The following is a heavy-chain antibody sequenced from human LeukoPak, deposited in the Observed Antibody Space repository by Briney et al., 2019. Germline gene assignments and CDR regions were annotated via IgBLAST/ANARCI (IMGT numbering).Heavy chain of an antibody. D-gene: IGHD6-19*01. CDR2: ISSDGNNE. V-gene: IGHV3-30-3*01. Sequence: GGSLRLSCAASGFTFSKYAIHWVRQAPGKGLEWGTVISSDGNNEYYADSVKGRFTISRDNSKNTLYVQMNSLRAEDTAVYYCARGGPNSSGWYFDYWGQETLVAVSS. CDR1: GFTFSKYA. CDR3: ARGGPNSSGWYFDY. J-gene: IGHJ4*02.